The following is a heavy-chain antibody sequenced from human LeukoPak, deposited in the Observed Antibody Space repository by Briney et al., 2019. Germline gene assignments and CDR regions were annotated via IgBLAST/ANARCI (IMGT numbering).Heavy chain of an antibody. Sequence: RASVKVSCKASGYTFTSYGISRVRQAPGQGLEWMGIINPSGGSTSYAQKFQGRVTMTRDTSTSTVYMELSSLRSEDTAVYYCARDRSSGWYVDYWGQGTLVTVSS. D-gene: IGHD6-19*01. J-gene: IGHJ4*02. V-gene: IGHV1-46*03. CDR2: INPSGGST. CDR1: GYTFTSYG. CDR3: ARDRSSGWYVDY.